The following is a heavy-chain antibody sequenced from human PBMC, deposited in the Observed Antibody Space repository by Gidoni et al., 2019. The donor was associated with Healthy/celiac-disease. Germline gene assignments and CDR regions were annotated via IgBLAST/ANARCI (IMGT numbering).Heavy chain of an antibody. CDR1: GGSISSGGYS. CDR3: ASGDGEGRFLEWLVY. D-gene: IGHD3-3*01. J-gene: IGHJ4*02. Sequence: QLQLQESGSGLVKPSQTLSRTCAVSGGSISSGGYSWSWIRQPPGKGLEWIGYIYRSGSTYYNPSLKSRVTIAVDRSKNQFSLKLSSVTAADTAVYYCASGDGEGRFLEWLVYWGQGTLVTVSS. CDR2: IYRSGST. V-gene: IGHV4-30-2*01.